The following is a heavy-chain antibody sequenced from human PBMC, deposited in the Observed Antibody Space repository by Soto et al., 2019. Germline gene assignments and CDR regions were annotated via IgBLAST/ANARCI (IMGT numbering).Heavy chain of an antibody. D-gene: IGHD5-18*01. J-gene: IGHJ6*02. Sequence: GGSLRLSCAASGFTFSSYWMSWVRQAPGKGLEWVANIKQDGSEKYYVDSVKGRFTISRDNAKNSRYLQMNSLRAEDQAVYYCGGGGYSYERRRRYGMDVWGQGTTVTVSS. CDR2: IKQDGSEK. CDR3: GGGGYSYERRRRYGMDV. CDR1: GFTFSSYW. V-gene: IGHV3-7*05.